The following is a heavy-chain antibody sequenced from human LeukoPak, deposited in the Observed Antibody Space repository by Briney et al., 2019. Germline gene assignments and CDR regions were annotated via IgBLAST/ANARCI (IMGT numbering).Heavy chain of an antibody. D-gene: IGHD6-13*01. CDR3: AKVSDSSSWFFDC. CDR2: ISGSGGST. CDR1: GFTSSNAW. J-gene: IGHJ4*02. Sequence: GGSLRLSCAASGFTSSNAWMSWVRQAPGKGLEWVSSISGSGGSTYYADSVKGRFTISRDNSKNTLYLQMNSLRAEDTAVYYCAKVSDSSSWFFDCWGQGTLVTVSS. V-gene: IGHV3-23*01.